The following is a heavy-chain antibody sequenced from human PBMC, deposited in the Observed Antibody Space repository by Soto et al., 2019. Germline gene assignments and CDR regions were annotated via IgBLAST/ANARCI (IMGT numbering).Heavy chain of an antibody. J-gene: IGHJ4*02. Sequence: ASVKVSCKLSGYTLLELSIHWVRQAPGKGLEWMGGYDPEDARTIYAQKSQGRVIMTEDTSTNTAYLEVRGLRYEDTAVYYCASQNWRWREQFDHWGQGTLVTVSS. CDR1: GYTLLELS. CDR2: YDPEDART. V-gene: IGHV1-24*01. D-gene: IGHD1-1*01. CDR3: ASQNWRWREQFDH.